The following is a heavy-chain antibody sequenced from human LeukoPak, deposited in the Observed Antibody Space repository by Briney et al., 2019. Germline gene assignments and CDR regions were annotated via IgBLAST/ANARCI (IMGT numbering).Heavy chain of an antibody. Sequence: PGGSLRLSCAASGFTYSSYWMHWVRQAPGKGLVRVSRISSDGSSTSYADSVKGRFTISRDNAKNTLYLQMNSLRAEDTAVYYCARVGSTVTIPSGTPPNDWGQGTLVTVSS. CDR1: GFTYSSYW. J-gene: IGHJ4*02. V-gene: IGHV3-74*01. D-gene: IGHD4-11*01. CDR2: ISSDGSST. CDR3: ARVGSTVTIPSGTPPND.